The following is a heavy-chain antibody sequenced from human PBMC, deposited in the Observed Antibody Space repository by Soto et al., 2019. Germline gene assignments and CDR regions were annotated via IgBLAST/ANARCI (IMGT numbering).Heavy chain of an antibody. D-gene: IGHD3-10*01. CDR2: IYWDNDK. CDR3: AHNNDYGSWSVY. J-gene: IGHJ4*02. CDR1: GFSLNTRGVG. Sequence: QITLKESGPTLVKPTQTLTLTCAFSGFSLNTRGVGVGWVRQPPGKALEWLALIYWDNDKRYSPSLKSRLASTKDTPKNHVVLLMTDMDPVDTATYYCAHNNDYGSWSVYWRQGTLVTVSS. V-gene: IGHV2-5*02.